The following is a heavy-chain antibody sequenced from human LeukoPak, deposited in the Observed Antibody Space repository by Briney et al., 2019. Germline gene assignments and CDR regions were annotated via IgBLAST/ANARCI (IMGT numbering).Heavy chain of an antibody. J-gene: IGHJ5*02. CDR2: IKPDGSDK. CDR3: ARGHLKLEP. D-gene: IGHD3-3*01. Sequence: GGSLRLSCAASGFSFSSYWMTWVRRAPGKGLEWVANIKPDGSDKYHVDSVKGRFIISRDNAKNSLFLQMNSLRVEDAAVYYCARGHLKLEPWGQGTLVTVSS. CDR1: GFSFSSYW. V-gene: IGHV3-7*01.